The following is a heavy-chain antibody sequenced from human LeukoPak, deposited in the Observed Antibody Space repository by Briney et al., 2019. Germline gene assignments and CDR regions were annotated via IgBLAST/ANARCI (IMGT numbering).Heavy chain of an antibody. D-gene: IGHD2-15*01. V-gene: IGHV3-30-3*01. CDR2: ISYDGSNK. J-gene: IGHJ5*02. CDR3: AREVVVAATRCNWFDP. Sequence: PGGSLRLSCAASGFTFSSYAMHWVRQAPGKGLEWVAVISYDGSNKYYADSVEGRFTISRDNSKNTLYLQMNSLRAEDTAVYYCAREVVVAATRCNWFDPWGQGTLVTVSS. CDR1: GFTFSSYA.